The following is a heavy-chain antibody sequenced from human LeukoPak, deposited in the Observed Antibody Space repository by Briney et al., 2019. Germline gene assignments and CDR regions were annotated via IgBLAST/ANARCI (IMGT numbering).Heavy chain of an antibody. V-gene: IGHV4-59*01. Sequence: PSETLSLTCSVSGDSISYFYWSWIRQPPGKGLEWIGYIYYSGSTNYNPSLKSRVTISVDTSKNQFSLKLSSVTAADTAVYYCARLVGALDYWGQGTLVTVSS. J-gene: IGHJ4*02. D-gene: IGHD1-26*01. CDR3: ARLVGALDY. CDR2: IYYSGST. CDR1: GDSISYFY.